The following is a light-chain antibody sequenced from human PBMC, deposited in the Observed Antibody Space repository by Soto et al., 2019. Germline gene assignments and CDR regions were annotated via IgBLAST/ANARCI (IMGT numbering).Light chain of an antibody. CDR3: QSYDATNQV. CDR2: EDN. Sequence: LTQPASVSGSPGQSITISCTGTSSGSIASNYVQWYQQRPGSSPTTVIYEDNQRPSGVPDRFSGSIDSSSNSASLTISGLETEDEADYFCQSYDATNQVFGGGTKLTVL. CDR1: SGSIASNY. J-gene: IGLJ3*02. V-gene: IGLV6-57*01.